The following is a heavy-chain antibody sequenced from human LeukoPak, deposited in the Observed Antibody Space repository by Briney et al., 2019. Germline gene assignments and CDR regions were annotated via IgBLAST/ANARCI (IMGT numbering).Heavy chain of an antibody. CDR1: GYSISSGYY. CDR2: IYHSGST. D-gene: IGHD2-8*02. J-gene: IGHJ6*02. CDR3: ARDTGSTWPYYAMDV. Sequence: SETLSLTCTVSGYSISSGYYWGWIRQPPGKGLEWIGSIYHSGSTYYNPSLKSRVTISVDTSKNQFSLKLSSVTAADTAVYYCARDTGSTWPYYAMDVWGQGTTVTVS. V-gene: IGHV4-38-2*02.